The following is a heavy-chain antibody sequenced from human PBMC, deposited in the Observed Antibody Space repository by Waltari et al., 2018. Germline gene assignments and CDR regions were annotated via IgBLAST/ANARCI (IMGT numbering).Heavy chain of an antibody. V-gene: IGHV1-69*12. CDR3: ASGITGTTSRPGYYYMDV. D-gene: IGHD1-7*01. Sequence: QVQLVQSGAEVKKPGYSVKVSCKASGGTFSSYAISWVRQAPGQGLEWKGGIIQIFRTANYTQKFHGRVTITADDSTSTAYMELSSLRSEDTAVYYCASGITGTTSRPGYYYMDVWGKGTTVTISS. J-gene: IGHJ6*03. CDR1: GGTFSSYA. CDR2: IIQIFRTA.